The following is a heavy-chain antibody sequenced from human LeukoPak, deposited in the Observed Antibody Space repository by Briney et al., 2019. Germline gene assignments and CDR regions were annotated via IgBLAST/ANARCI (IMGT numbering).Heavy chain of an antibody. CDR2: IYYSGST. D-gene: IGHD3-22*01. J-gene: IGHJ3*02. Sequence: SETLSLTCTVSGGSISSYYWSWIRQPPGQGLEWIGYIYYSGSTNYNPSLKSRVTISVDTSKNQFSLKLSSVTAADTAVYYCARDSAWKSDYYYDSSGYSNDAFDIWGQGTMVTVSS. CDR3: ARDSAWKSDYYYDSSGYSNDAFDI. CDR1: GGSISSYY. V-gene: IGHV4-59*01.